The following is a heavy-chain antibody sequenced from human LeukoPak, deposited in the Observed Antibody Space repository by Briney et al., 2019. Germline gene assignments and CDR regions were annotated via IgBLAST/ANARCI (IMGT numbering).Heavy chain of an antibody. V-gene: IGHV3-9*03. D-gene: IGHD4-17*01. CDR3: AKDGAYGDPSATFFDY. CDR1: GFTFDDYA. CDR2: ISWNSDGT. J-gene: IGHJ4*02. Sequence: GRSLRLSCAASGFTFDDYAMHWVRQAPGKGLEGVSGISWNSDGTDYADVVQCRFTISRDNANNALYLQMGSLRAEDMALYYCAKDGAYGDPSATFFDYWGQGTLVTVSS.